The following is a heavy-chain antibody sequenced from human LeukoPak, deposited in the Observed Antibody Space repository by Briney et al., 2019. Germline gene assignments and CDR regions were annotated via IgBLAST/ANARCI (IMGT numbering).Heavy chain of an antibody. CDR1: GFTFSSYA. CDR3: AKDAGSSSHKGYYFDY. D-gene: IGHD6-6*01. J-gene: IGHJ4*02. CDR2: ISGSGGST. Sequence: GGSLRLSCAASGFTFSSYAMSWVRQAPGKGLEWVSAISGSGGSTYYADSVKGRFTISRDNSKNTLYLQMNSLRAEDTAVYYCAKDAGSSSHKGYYFDYWGQGTLVTVSS. V-gene: IGHV3-23*01.